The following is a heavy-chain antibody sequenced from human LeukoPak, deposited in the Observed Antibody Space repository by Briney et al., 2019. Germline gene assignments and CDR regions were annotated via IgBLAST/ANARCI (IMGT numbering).Heavy chain of an antibody. CDR2: INHSGST. D-gene: IGHD2-2*01. J-gene: IGHJ4*02. V-gene: IGHV4-34*01. Sequence: SETLSLTCAVYGGSFSGYYWSWIRQPPGMGLEWIGEINHSGSTNYNPSLKSRVTISVDTSKNQFSLKLSSVTAADTAVYYCARAKYQLLALDYWGQGTLVTVSS. CDR3: ARAKYQLLALDY. CDR1: GGSFSGYY.